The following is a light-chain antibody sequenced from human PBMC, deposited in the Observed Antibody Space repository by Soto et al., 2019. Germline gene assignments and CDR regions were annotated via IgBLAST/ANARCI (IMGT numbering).Light chain of an antibody. J-gene: IGKJ5*01. CDR3: QQSYSTPIT. CDR1: QSIASY. CDR2: AAS. Sequence: DIQMTQYSYSMSAFLGDRFTITRMASQSIASYLNWYQQKPGKAHKFLIYAASTLQSGVPSRFSGSGSGTDFTLTISSLQPEDFATYFCQQSYSTPITFGQGTRLDNK. V-gene: IGKV1-39*01.